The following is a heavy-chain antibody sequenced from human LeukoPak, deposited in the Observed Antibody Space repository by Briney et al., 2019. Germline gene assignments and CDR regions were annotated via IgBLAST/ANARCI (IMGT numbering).Heavy chain of an antibody. CDR3: ARDWGSSWYVLPTYYYHYGMDV. CDR1: GFTFSDYY. Sequence: GGSLRLSCAASGFTFSDYYMSWIRQAPGKGLEWVSYISSSGSTIYYADSVKGRFTISRDNAKNSLYLQMSSLRAEDTAVYYCARDWGSSWYVLPTYYYHYGMDVWGQGTTVTVSS. V-gene: IGHV3-11*01. J-gene: IGHJ6*02. D-gene: IGHD6-13*01. CDR2: ISSSGSTI.